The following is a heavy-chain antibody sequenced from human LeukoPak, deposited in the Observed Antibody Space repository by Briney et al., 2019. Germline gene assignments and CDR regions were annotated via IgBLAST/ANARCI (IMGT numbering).Heavy chain of an antibody. CDR1: GFTFSSYS. J-gene: IGHJ6*03. Sequence: PGGSLRLSCAASGFTFSSYSMNWVRQAPGKGLEWVSYISSSSSTIYYADSVKGRFTISRDNAKNSLYLQMNSLRAEDTAVYYCARVYSRGLRNYYYYMDVWGKGTTVTVSS. D-gene: IGHD4-17*01. V-gene: IGHV3-48*01. CDR3: ARVYSRGLRNYYYYMDV. CDR2: ISSSSSTI.